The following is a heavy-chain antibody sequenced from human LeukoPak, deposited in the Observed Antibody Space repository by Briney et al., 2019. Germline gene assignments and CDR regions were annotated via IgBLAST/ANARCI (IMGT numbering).Heavy chain of an antibody. CDR1: GFTFSDYY. Sequence: PGGSLRLSCAASGFTFSDYYMSWIRQAPGKGLEWVSYISSSGSTIYYADSVKGRFTISRDNAKNSLYLQMNSLRAEDTAVYYCARDSLCSTRVSLYYYYYGMDVWGQGTTVTVSS. V-gene: IGHV3-11*01. D-gene: IGHD2-2*01. CDR3: ARDSLCSTRVSLYYYYYGMDV. J-gene: IGHJ6*02. CDR2: ISSSGSTI.